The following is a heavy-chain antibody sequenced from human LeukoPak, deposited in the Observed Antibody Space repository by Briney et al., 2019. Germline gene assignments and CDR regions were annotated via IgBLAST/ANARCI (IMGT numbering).Heavy chain of an antibody. Sequence: PGGSLRLSCAASGFTFRKYAMSWVRQAPGKGLEWVSAISGGGENTYYADSVKGRFTMSRDNSKNTLYLQVNSLRPDDTAVYYCARLRRSGDEYKSLDRIFDFWGQGTLVTVSS. CDR3: ARLRRSGDEYKSLDRIFDF. V-gene: IGHV3-23*01. CDR2: ISGGGENT. D-gene: IGHD5-12*01. CDR1: GFTFRKYA. J-gene: IGHJ4*02.